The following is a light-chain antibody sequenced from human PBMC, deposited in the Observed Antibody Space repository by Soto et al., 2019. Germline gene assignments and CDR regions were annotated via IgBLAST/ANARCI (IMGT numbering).Light chain of an antibody. V-gene: IGKV1-33*01. CDR1: QSFSTY. Sequence: DIQMTQSPSTLSASVGDRVTITCRASQSFSTYLAWYQQKPGKAPKLLIYDASNLETGVPSRFSGSGSGTDFTFTISSLQPEDIATYYCQQYDNLPLTFGGGTKVDI. CDR2: DAS. J-gene: IGKJ4*01. CDR3: QQYDNLPLT.